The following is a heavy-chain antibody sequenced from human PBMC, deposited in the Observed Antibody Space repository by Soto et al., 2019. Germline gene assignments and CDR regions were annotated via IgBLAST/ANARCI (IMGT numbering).Heavy chain of an antibody. V-gene: IGHV4-59*01. J-gene: IGHJ4*02. Sequence: SETLSLTCTVSGGSISSYYWSWIRQPPGKGLEWIGYIYYSGSTNYNPSLKSRVTISVDTSKNQFSLKLSSVTAADTAVYYCARVGDSSGWYGWFDYWGQGTLVTVSS. CDR1: GGSISSYY. D-gene: IGHD6-19*01. CDR3: ARVGDSSGWYGWFDY. CDR2: IYYSGST.